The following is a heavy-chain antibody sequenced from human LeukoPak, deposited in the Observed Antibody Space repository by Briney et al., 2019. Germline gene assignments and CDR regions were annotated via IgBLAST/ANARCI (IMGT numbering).Heavy chain of an antibody. Sequence: GASVKVSCKASGYTFTSYGISWVRQAPGHGFEWMGWIIAYNGNTNYAQKLQGRVTMTTDTSTSTAYMELRSLRSDDTAVYYCASASGTTRDYYYYGMDVWGQGTTVTVSS. CDR3: ASASGTTRDYYYYGMDV. D-gene: IGHD1-7*01. CDR1: GYTFTSYG. J-gene: IGHJ6*02. V-gene: IGHV1-18*01. CDR2: IIAYNGNT.